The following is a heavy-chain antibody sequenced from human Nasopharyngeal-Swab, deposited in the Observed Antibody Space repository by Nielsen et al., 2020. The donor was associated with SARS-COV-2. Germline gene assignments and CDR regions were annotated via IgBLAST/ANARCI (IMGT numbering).Heavy chain of an antibody. Sequence: SVKVSCKASGGTFSSYAISWVRQAPGQGLEWMGRIIPILGIANYAQKFQGRVTINADKSTSTAYMELSSLRSEDTAVYYCARSHCSGGSCYVTGYYYGMDVWGQGTTVTVSS. V-gene: IGHV1-69*04. CDR1: GGTFSSYA. CDR2: IIPILGIA. CDR3: ARSHCSGGSCYVTGYYYGMDV. J-gene: IGHJ6*02. D-gene: IGHD2-15*01.